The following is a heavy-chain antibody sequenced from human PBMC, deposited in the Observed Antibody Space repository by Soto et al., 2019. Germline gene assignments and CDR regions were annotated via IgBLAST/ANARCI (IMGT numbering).Heavy chain of an antibody. Sequence: GGSLRLSCAASGFTFSSYWMHWVRQAPGKGLVWVSRINSDGSSTSYADSVKGRFTTSRDNAKNTLYLQMNSLRAEDTAVYYCAREQYFDWLRGRGMDVWGQGTTVTVSS. J-gene: IGHJ6*02. D-gene: IGHD3-9*01. CDR1: GFTFSSYW. CDR3: AREQYFDWLRGRGMDV. V-gene: IGHV3-74*01. CDR2: INSDGSST.